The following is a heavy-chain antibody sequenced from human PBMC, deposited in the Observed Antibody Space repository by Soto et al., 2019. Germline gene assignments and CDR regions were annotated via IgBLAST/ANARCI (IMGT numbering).Heavy chain of an antibody. D-gene: IGHD3-22*01. Sequence: SETLSLTCTVSGGSISSGGYYWSWIRQHPGKGLEWIGYIYYSGSTYYNPSLKSRVTISVDTSKNQFSLKLSSVTAADTAVYYCARDRPYYDSSGPLLDYWGQGTLVTVSS. V-gene: IGHV4-31*03. CDR2: IYYSGST. CDR1: GGSISSGGYY. CDR3: ARDRPYYDSSGPLLDY. J-gene: IGHJ4*02.